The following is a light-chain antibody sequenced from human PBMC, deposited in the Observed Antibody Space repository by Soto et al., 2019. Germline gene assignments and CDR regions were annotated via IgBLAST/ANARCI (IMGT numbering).Light chain of an antibody. J-gene: IGKJ1*01. Sequence: EIVLTQSPATLSLSPGDRATLSCRASQSVDAYLAWYQQRPGQAPRLLMFDASNRATGTPTRFSGRGSGTDFTLTISSLEPEDFTVYYCQPRSTWSPTFGQGTKVEIK. CDR3: QPRSTWSPT. CDR2: DAS. CDR1: QSVDAY. V-gene: IGKV3-11*01.